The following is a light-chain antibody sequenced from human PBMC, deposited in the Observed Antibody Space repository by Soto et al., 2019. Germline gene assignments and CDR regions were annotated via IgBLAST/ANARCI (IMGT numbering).Light chain of an antibody. CDR1: QSVLYNSDNRNY. J-gene: IGKJ1*01. V-gene: IGKV4-1*01. CDR2: WAS. Sequence: DIVMTQSPDCLAVSLGGRATIDCKSSQSVLYNSDNRNYLAWYQKKPGQPPKLLFYWASTRESGVPDRFSGSGSGTDFTLTISSLQAEDVALYYCQQYYSTPPTLGQGTRVEIK. CDR3: QQYYSTPPT.